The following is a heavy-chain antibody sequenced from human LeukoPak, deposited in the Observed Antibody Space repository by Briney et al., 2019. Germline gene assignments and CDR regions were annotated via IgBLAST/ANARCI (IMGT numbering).Heavy chain of an antibody. V-gene: IGHV4-38-2*01. CDR1: GYSISSGDY. CDR3: ARNSTVTSPSTEYFDY. CDR2: GYYSGST. Sequence: LESLSPTCAVSGYSISSGDYWGWIRQPPGKGLEWIGSGYYSGSTHYNPSLKSRVTISVDRSRNQFSLRLSSVTAADTAVYYCARNSTVTSPSTEYFDYWGQRTLATDSS. D-gene: IGHD4-17*01. J-gene: IGHJ4*02.